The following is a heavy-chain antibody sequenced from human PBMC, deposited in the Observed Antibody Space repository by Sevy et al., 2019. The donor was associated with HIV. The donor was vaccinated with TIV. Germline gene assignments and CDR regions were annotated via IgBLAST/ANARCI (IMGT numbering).Heavy chain of an antibody. V-gene: IGHV3-21*01. CDR3: ARGRGDPRADCFDY. Sequence: GGSLRLSCAASGFTFNIYSMNWVRQAPEKGLEWVSSISGSSSYIFYADSVKGRFTISRDNAKNSLYLQMNSLRAEDTAVYYCARGRGDPRADCFDYWGQGTLVTVSS. CDR2: ISGSSSYI. CDR1: GFTFNIYS. D-gene: IGHD2-21*02. J-gene: IGHJ4*02.